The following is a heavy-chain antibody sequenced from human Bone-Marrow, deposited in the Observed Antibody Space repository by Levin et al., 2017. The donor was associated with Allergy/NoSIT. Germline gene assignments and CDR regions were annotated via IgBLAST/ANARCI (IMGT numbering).Heavy chain of an antibody. V-gene: IGHV4-34*01. CDR1: GGSFSGYY. CDR3: ARLRRFDY. Sequence: SETLSLTCAVYGGSFSGYYWSWIRQPPGKGLEWIGEINHSGSTNYNPSLKSRVTISVDTSKNQFSLKLSSVTAADTAVYYCARLRRFDYWGQGTLVTVSS. CDR2: INHSGST. J-gene: IGHJ4*02.